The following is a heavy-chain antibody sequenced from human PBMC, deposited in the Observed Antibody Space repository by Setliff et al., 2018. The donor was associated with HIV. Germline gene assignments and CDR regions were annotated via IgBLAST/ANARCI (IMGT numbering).Heavy chain of an antibody. D-gene: IGHD3-3*01. CDR3: ARGRVESFWSDLIPSDY. J-gene: IGHJ4*02. V-gene: IGHV3-11*01. CDR2: ISGSGTTI. CDR1: GFTFSHYY. Sequence: PGGSLSLSCAASGFTFSHYYMSWIRQAPGKGLQWVSDISGSGTTIYYADSVKGRFTISRDNAKNSLYLQMNSLRADDTAVYYCARGRVESFWSDLIPSDYWGQGTLVTVSS.